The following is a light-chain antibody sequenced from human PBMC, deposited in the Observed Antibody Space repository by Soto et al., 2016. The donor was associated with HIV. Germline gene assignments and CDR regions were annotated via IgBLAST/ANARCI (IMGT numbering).Light chain of an antibody. V-gene: IGKV1-6*01. J-gene: IGKJ2*01. CDR1: QDIRSD. CDR3: LQDYDRPYT. CDR2: AAS. Sequence: IQMTQSPSSLSASVGDRVTITCRASQDIRSDLGWYQQKPGKAPKRLIYAASSLQSGVPSRFSGSGSGTDFTLTISSLQPEDSASYFCLQDYDRPYTFGQGTKLEIK.